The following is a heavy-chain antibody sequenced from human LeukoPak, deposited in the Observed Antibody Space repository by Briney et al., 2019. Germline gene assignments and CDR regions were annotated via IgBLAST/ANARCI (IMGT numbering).Heavy chain of an antibody. D-gene: IGHD3-10*01. J-gene: IGHJ4*02. CDR3: ARGRDMVRGVIPQYIAY. CDR2: IYYSGST. Sequence: PSETLSLTCTVSGDSISSYYWSWIRQPPGKGLEWIGYIYYSGSTNYNPSLKSRVTISVDTSKNQCSLKLSSVTAADTAVYYCARGRDMVRGVIPQYIAYWGQAALATASS. V-gene: IGHV4-59*01. CDR1: GDSISSYY.